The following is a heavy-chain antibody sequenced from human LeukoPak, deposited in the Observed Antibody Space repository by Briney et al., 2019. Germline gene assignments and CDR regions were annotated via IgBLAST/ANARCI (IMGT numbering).Heavy chain of an antibody. D-gene: IGHD3-22*01. V-gene: IGHV1-2*02. Sequence: ASVTVSCKASGYTFIGYSMHWVRQAPGQGLEWMGWINPYSGATTYAQKFQGRVTMTRDTSISTAYMELSSLTSDDTGVYYCASHRKQIVVAVFDYGGGGTRVTVPS. J-gene: IGHJ4*02. CDR2: INPYSGAT. CDR3: ASHRKQIVVAVFDY. CDR1: GYTFIGYS.